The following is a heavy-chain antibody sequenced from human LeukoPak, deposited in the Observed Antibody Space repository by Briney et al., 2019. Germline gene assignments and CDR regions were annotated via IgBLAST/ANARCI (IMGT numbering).Heavy chain of an antibody. Sequence: GGSLRLSCAASGFTFSDYYMSWIRQAPGKGLEWVSYISSSGSTIYYADSVKGRFTISRDNAKNSLYLQMNSLRAEDTAVYYCASGDIAARRPFDYWGQGTLVTVSS. V-gene: IGHV3-11*01. J-gene: IGHJ4*02. CDR2: ISSSGSTI. D-gene: IGHD6-6*01. CDR3: ASGDIAARRPFDY. CDR1: GFTFSDYY.